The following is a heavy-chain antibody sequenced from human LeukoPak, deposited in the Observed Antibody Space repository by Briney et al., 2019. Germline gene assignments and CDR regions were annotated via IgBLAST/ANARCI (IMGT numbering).Heavy chain of an antibody. CDR3: ARDAATTVTTD. CDR2: INPNSGGT. J-gene: IGHJ4*02. CDR1: GYTFIGYY. D-gene: IGHD4-11*01. Sequence: ASVRVSCKTSGYTFIGYYLHWVRQAPGQGLEWMGWINPNSGGTNYAQKFQGRATMTRDTSITTAYMELSRLTSDDTAVYSCARDAATTVTTDWGQGTLVTVSS. V-gene: IGHV1-2*02.